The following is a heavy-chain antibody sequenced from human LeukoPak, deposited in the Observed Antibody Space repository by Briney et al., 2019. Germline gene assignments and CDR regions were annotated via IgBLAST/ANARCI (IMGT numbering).Heavy chain of an antibody. Sequence: GGSLRPSCAASGFTFSSYAMHWVRQAPGKGLEWVAVISYDGSNKYYADSVKGRFTISRDNSKNTLYLQMNSLRAEDTAVYYCARARSTRVGFLEWSYYFDYWGQGTLVTVSS. CDR1: GFTFSSYA. CDR2: ISYDGSNK. V-gene: IGHV3-30-3*01. CDR3: ARARSTRVGFLEWSYYFDY. D-gene: IGHD3-3*01. J-gene: IGHJ4*02.